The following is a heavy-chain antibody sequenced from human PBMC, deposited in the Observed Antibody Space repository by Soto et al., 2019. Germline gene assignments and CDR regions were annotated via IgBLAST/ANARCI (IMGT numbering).Heavy chain of an antibody. J-gene: IGHJ4*02. CDR3: ARTLSGFTYGSRQFYFDY. D-gene: IGHD3-10*01. Sequence: SETLSLTCTVSGDPITSYFWTWLRQPAGKGLEWIGHVFPGGPTSHNSSLKSRVSMSIDTSKNQFSLTLTSVIAADTAVYYCARTLSGFTYGSRQFYFDYWGQGTLDTVSS. CDR2: VFPGGPT. V-gene: IGHV4-4*07. CDR1: GDPITSYF.